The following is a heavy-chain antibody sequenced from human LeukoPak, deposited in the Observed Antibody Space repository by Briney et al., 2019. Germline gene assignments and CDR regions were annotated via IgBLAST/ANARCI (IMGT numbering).Heavy chain of an antibody. D-gene: IGHD2-21*02. Sequence: AXVKVSCKASGYTFTSYDINWVRQAPGQGLEWMGWMSPNSDNRGYEQNFQGRVTMTMDTSISTAYMELSSLRSEDTAVYYCAAIMVVTAGVAFNIWGQGTMVTVSS. CDR2: MSPNSDNR. V-gene: IGHV1-8*01. J-gene: IGHJ3*02. CDR3: AAIMVVTAGVAFNI. CDR1: GYTFTSYD.